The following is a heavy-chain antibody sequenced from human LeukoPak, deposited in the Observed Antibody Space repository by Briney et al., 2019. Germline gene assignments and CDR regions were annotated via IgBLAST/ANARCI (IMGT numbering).Heavy chain of an antibody. V-gene: IGHV4-59*01. Sequence: SETLSLTCTVSSGSISTYYWSWIRQPPGKGLEWIGYIYYCGSANYNPSLVSRVAMSVDTSKNQFSLRLSTLTAADTAVYYCARDSSGGATYFDYWGQGTLVTVSS. CDR3: ARDSSGGATYFDY. J-gene: IGHJ4*02. D-gene: IGHD1-26*01. CDR1: SGSISTYY. CDR2: IYYCGSA.